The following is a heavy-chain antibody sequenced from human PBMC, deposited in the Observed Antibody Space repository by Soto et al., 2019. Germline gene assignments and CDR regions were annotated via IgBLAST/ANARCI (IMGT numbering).Heavy chain of an antibody. CDR1: GFTFSSYG. CDR3: ARLYCSASSCYSVGAFDI. D-gene: IGHD2-15*01. J-gene: IGHJ3*02. V-gene: IGHV3-33*01. Sequence: PEGSLRLSCAESGFTFSSYGMHWVRQAPGKGLEWVALIWFDGSDKYYTESVKGRFTISRDNSKSTLYLQMNSLRAEDTAVYYCARLYCSASSCYSVGAFDIRGQGTMVTVSS. CDR2: IWFDGSDK.